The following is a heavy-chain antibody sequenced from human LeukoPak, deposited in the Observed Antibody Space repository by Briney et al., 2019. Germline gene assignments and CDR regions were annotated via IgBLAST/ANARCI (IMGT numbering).Heavy chain of an antibody. V-gene: IGHV4-61*02. CDR2: IYTSGST. CDR3: ARDRGPWFRGYCSGGSCLNWFDP. D-gene: IGHD2-15*01. J-gene: IGHJ5*02. CDR1: GGSISSGSYY. Sequence: KPSETLSLTCTVSGGSISSGSYYWSWIRQPAGKGLEWIGRIYTSGSTNYNPSLKSRVTISVDTSKNQFSLKLSSVTAADTAVYYCARDRGPWFRGYCSGGSCLNWFDPWGQGTLVTVSS.